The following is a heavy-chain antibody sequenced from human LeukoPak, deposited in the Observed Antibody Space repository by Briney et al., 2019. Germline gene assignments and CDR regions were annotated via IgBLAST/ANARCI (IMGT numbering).Heavy chain of an antibody. CDR1: GFTFSSYD. Sequence: GGSLRLSCAASGFTFSSYDMTWVRQAPGKGLEWVSGISGSGISTYYADSVKGRFTISRDNSKNTLYLQMNSLRAEDTAVYYCAKPGAYYDSSGYWDYWGQGTLVTVSS. J-gene: IGHJ4*02. CDR2: ISGSGIST. CDR3: AKPGAYYDSSGYWDY. V-gene: IGHV3-23*01. D-gene: IGHD3-22*01.